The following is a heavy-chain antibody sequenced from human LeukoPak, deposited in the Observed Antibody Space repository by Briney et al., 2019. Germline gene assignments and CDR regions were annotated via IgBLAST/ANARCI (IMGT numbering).Heavy chain of an antibody. CDR2: INAGNGNT. D-gene: IGHD5-18*01. CDR1: GYTFTSYA. J-gene: IGHJ4*02. V-gene: IGHV1-3*01. CDR3: ARVSGGYSYGFDY. Sequence: ASVNVSCEASGYTFTSYAMHWVRQAPGQRLEWMGWINAGNGNTKYSQKFQGRVTITRDTSASTAYMELSSLRSEDTAVYYCARVSGGYSYGFDYWGQGTLVTVSS.